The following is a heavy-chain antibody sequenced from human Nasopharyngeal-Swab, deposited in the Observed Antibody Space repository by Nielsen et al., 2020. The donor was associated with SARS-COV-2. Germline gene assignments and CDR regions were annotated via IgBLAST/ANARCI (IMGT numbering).Heavy chain of an antibody. CDR1: GFIFTTYG. CDR3: TRDRVFYYDSSGRKEFEY. D-gene: IGHD3-22*01. CDR2: ISYDGSKK. J-gene: IGHJ4*02. Sequence: GESLKISCAASGFIFTTYGMHWVRQAPGKGLEWVALISYDGSKKYYADSVKGRFTISRDESKNTLYLQMNNLRAEDTAVYYCTRDRVFYYDSSGRKEFEYWGQGTRVTVSS. V-gene: IGHV3-33*05.